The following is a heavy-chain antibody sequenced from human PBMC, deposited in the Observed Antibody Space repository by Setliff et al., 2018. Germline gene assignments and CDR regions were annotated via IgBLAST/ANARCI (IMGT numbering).Heavy chain of an antibody. Sequence: TETLSLTCAAYGGTFSDYYWTWIRQPPGKGLEWIGEINHRGSTNYNPSLKSRATISIDTSKDQFSLKLISMSAADTAVYFCARGRNIAARLLDSWGQGALVTVSS. D-gene: IGHD6-6*01. CDR2: INHRGST. CDR3: ARGRNIAARLLDS. J-gene: IGHJ4*02. CDR1: GGTFSDYY. V-gene: IGHV4-34*01.